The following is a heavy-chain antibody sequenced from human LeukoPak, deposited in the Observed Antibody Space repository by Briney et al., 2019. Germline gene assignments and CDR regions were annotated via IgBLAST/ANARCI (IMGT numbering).Heavy chain of an antibody. D-gene: IGHD2-15*01. Sequence: PGRSLRLSCAASGFTFSSYDMHWVRQAPGKGLEWVAVIWYDGSNKYYADSVKGRFTISRDNSKNTLYLQMNSLRAEDTAVYYCAREPRWYYFDYWGQGTLVTVSS. CDR1: GFTFSSYD. CDR3: AREPRWYYFDY. J-gene: IGHJ4*02. CDR2: IWYDGSNK. V-gene: IGHV3-33*08.